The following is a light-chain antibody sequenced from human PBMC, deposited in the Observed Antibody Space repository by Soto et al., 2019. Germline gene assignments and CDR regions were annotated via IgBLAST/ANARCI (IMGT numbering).Light chain of an antibody. V-gene: IGLV2-14*01. Sequence: QSALTQPASVSGSPGQSITISCTGTSSDVGAYNYVSWCQQHPGKAPKLMIYDVSNRPSGVSDRFSGSKSGNTASLTISGLQAEDEADYYCSSYTTSDTYVFGSGTKVTVL. CDR1: SSDVGAYNY. CDR3: SSYTTSDTYV. CDR2: DVS. J-gene: IGLJ1*01.